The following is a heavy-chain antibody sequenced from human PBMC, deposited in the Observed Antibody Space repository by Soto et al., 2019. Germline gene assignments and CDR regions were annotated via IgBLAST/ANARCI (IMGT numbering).Heavy chain of an antibody. J-gene: IGHJ4*02. V-gene: IGHV3-23*01. D-gene: IGHD6-13*01. CDR3: ARRSSSWYFDC. CDR1: GFTFSSYA. Sequence: EVQLLESGGGLVQPGGSLRLSCAASGFTFSSYAMNWVRQAPGKGLEWVSVISGSGDSTYYADSVKGRFTISRDNSKNTLYLQMNSLRADDTAVYYCARRSSSWYFDCWGQGTLVTVSS. CDR2: ISGSGDST.